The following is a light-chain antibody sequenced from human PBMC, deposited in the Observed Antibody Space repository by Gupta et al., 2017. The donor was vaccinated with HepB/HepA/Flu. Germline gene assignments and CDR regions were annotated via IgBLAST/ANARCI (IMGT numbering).Light chain of an antibody. J-gene: IGLJ2*01. CDR3: QVWENTGDRPII. CDR2: DER. CDR1: NIGEKN. V-gene: IGLV3-21*02. Sequence: GPNIGEKNVHWYQQRSGQAPVLVVYDERYRPSEIPERFSASNSGNTATLTISGVEVGDEADYYCQVWENTGDRPIIFGGGTKLTVL.